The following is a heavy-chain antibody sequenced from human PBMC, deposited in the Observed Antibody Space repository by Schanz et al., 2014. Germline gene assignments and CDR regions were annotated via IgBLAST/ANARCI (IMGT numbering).Heavy chain of an antibody. CDR3: GRAGTGMAGWYFAL. J-gene: IGHJ2*01. CDR2: ISNNGDST. CDR1: GFTFSTFA. V-gene: IGHV3-64D*06. D-gene: IGHD5-18*01. Sequence: EVQLVESGGDLVQPGGSLRLSCSASGFTFSTFAMHWVRQAPGKGLEYISAISNNGDSTYYADSVKGRFTISRDNSKNTLFLQMSSLRVDDMAVYYCGRAGTGMAGWYFALWGRGTLVTVSS.